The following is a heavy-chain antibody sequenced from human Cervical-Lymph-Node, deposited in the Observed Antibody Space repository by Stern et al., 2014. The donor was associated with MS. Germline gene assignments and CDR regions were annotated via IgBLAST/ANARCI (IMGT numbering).Heavy chain of an antibody. D-gene: IGHD1-26*01. CDR2: IVVGSGNT. CDR1: GFTSTPTA. V-gene: IGHV1-58*01. Sequence: QLVQSGPEVKKSGTSVKVSCKASGFTSTPTAVQWVRQARGQRPEWIGWIVVGSGNTNYAQKFRERVTITRDTSTSTAYMELSSLRSEDTAVYYCAVRAPLSGSSLVYYYGMDVWGQGTTVTVSS. J-gene: IGHJ6*02. CDR3: AVRAPLSGSSLVYYYGMDV.